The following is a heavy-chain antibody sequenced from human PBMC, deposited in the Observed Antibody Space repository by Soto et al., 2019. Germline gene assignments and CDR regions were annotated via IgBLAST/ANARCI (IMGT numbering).Heavy chain of an antibody. Sequence: QVQLVESGGGVVQPGRSLRLSCAASGFTFSSYGMHWVRQAPGKGLEWVAVISYDGSNKYYADSVKGRFTISRDNSKNPLYRQMNSLRPEDTAVYYCAKPHYSIYAGHFLDYWGQGTLVTVSS. CDR3: AKPHYSIYAGHFLDY. V-gene: IGHV3-30*18. D-gene: IGHD4-4*01. CDR1: GFTFSSYG. CDR2: ISYDGSNK. J-gene: IGHJ4*02.